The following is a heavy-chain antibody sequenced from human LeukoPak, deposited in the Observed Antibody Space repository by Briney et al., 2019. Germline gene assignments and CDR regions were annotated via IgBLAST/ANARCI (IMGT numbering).Heavy chain of an antibody. CDR1: GGFISSYY. CDR2: LYYSGST. Sequence: PSETLSLTCTVSGGFISSYYWNWIRQPPGKGLEWVVYLYYSGSTNYNPSLKSRVNISVDTSKNQFSLKLSSVTAADTAVYYCARGHYDSSGYYYVNFDYWGQGTLVTVSS. CDR3: ARGHYDSSGYYYVNFDY. D-gene: IGHD3-22*01. V-gene: IGHV4-59*01. J-gene: IGHJ4*02.